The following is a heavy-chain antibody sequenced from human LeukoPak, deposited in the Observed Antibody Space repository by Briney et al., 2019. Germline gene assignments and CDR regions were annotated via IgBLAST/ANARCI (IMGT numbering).Heavy chain of an antibody. D-gene: IGHD2-15*01. CDR3: ARAGPIRYCSGGSCCSTFDY. V-gene: IGHV4-31*03. CDR1: GGSISSSGYY. Sequence: PSQTLSLTCTVSGGSISSSGYYWSWIRQHPGKGLEWIGYIYYSGSTYYNPSLKSRVTISVDTSKNQFSLKLSSVTAADTAVYYCARAGPIRYCSGGSCCSTFDYWGQGTLVTVSS. J-gene: IGHJ4*02. CDR2: IYYSGST.